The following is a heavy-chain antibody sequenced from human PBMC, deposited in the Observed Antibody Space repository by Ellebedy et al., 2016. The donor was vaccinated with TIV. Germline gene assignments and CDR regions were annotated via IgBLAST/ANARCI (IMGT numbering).Heavy chain of an antibody. CDR3: ARTYGAGNYPYYYGMDV. D-gene: IGHD3-10*01. CDR2: IIPTLCAA. J-gene: IGHJ6*02. Sequence: AASVKVSCKASGGTFSRYGVSWVRQAPGQGLEWMGGIIPTLCAANYAQKFQGRVTITADESRTTAYMELISLRSEDTALYYCARTYGAGNYPYYYGMDVWGQGTTVTVS. CDR1: GGTFSRYG. V-gene: IGHV1-69*13.